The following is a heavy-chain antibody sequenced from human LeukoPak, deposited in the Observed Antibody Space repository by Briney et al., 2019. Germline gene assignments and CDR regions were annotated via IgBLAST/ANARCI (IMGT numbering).Heavy chain of an antibody. D-gene: IGHD6-19*01. CDR2: INTNTGNP. CDR1: GYTFTSYG. Sequence: ASVKVSCKASGYTFTSYGISWVRQAPGQGLEWMGWINTNTGNPTYAQGFTGRFVFSLDTSVSTAYLQISSLKAEDTAVYYCARENPTVAGLNDAFDTWGQGTMVTVSS. V-gene: IGHV7-4-1*02. CDR3: ARENPTVAGLNDAFDT. J-gene: IGHJ3*02.